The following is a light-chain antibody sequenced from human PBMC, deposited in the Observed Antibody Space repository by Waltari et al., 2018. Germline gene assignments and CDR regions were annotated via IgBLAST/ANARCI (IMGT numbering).Light chain of an antibody. CDR1: SSDLGAIKF. CDR3: SSYTTGSTRYV. V-gene: IGLV2-14*03. J-gene: IGLJ1*01. Sequence: QSALPPPASVSGSPGQSITIPCSGTSSDLGAIKFVSLYPKHPGKAPKVMIFEVNNRPSGVSSRFSGSKSGNTASLTSSGLQAEDEADYYCSSYTTGSTRYVFGSGTKVTVL. CDR2: EVN.